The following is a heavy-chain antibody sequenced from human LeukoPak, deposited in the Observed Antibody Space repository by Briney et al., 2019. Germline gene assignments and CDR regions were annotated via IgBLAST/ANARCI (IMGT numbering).Heavy chain of an antibody. CDR1: GFTFDDYA. Sequence: GGSLRLSCAASGFTFDDYAMHWVRQAPGKGLEWVSGISWNSGSIGYADSVKGRFTISRDNAKNSLYLQMNSLRAEDTALYYCAKDYYGSGSSLYYFDYWGQGTLVTVSS. CDR2: ISWNSGSI. J-gene: IGHJ4*02. V-gene: IGHV3-9*01. CDR3: AKDYYGSGSSLYYFDY. D-gene: IGHD3-10*01.